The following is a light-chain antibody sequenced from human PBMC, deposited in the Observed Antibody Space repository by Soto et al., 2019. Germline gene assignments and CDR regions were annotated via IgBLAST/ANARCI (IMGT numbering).Light chain of an antibody. J-gene: IGKJ4*02. CDR1: QGVGTK. V-gene: IGKV3-15*01. CDR2: DAS. CDR3: QHYYNWSPLR. Sequence: EIVMTQSPANLSVSPGERATLSCRASQGVGTKLAWYQQRPGQGPRLLIYDASSRATGIPASVSGRGSGTEFTLHSSILQSEDLAVYYSQHYYNWSPLRFGGGTKMEIK.